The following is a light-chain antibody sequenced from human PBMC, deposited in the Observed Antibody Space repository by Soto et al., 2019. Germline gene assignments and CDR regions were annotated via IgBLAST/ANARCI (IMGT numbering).Light chain of an antibody. CDR1: QSVSNY. J-gene: IGKJ1*01. CDR2: DAS. Sequence: EIVMTQSPATLSVYPGETTRLSCRASQSVSNYFAWYQQKPGQGPRLLIYDASTRATGIPARFSGSGSGTEFTLTISSLQSEDFAVYYCQQCNDWPWTFGQGTKVDI. CDR3: QQCNDWPWT. V-gene: IGKV3-15*01.